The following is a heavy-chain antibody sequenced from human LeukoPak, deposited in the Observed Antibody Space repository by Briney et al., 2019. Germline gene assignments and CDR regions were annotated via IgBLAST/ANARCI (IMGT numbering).Heavy chain of an antibody. CDR2: INQDGHAQ. CDR3: ARVHGGYPFDY. J-gene: IGHJ4*02. Sequence: GGSLRLSCAASGFTPSSYWMTWVRQAPGKGLEWVANINQDGHAQYYVQSVRGRFTISRDNAKNSLYLQMNSLRAEDTAVYYCARVHGGYPFDYWGQGTLVTVSS. CDR1: GFTPSSYW. V-gene: IGHV3-7*01. D-gene: IGHD5-12*01.